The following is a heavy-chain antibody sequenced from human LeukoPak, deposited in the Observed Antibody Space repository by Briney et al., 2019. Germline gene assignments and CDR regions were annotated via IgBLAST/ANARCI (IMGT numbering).Heavy chain of an antibody. Sequence: GASVKVSCKASGGTYSSYALSWVRQAPGQGLEWMGGIIPIFGTTNYAQEFQGRVTITADESTSTAYMELSSLRSEDTAVYYCARVSASSGWYVVGTEFDPWGQGTLVTVSS. CDR1: GGTYSSYA. CDR3: ARVSASSGWYVVGTEFDP. CDR2: IIPIFGTT. D-gene: IGHD6-19*01. V-gene: IGHV1-69*13. J-gene: IGHJ5*02.